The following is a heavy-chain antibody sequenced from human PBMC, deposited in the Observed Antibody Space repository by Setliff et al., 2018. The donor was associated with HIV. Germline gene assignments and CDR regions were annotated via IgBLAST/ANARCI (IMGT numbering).Heavy chain of an antibody. D-gene: IGHD3-9*01. CDR3: ARGGSEYYDILTGYYGIGDYFDY. CDR2: INPNNGGR. Sequence: ASVKVSCKASGYTFTGYYMHWVRQAPGQGLEWMGWINPNNGGRNYAQKFQGRVTMTRDTSISTTYMELSWLRSDDTAVYYCARGGSEYYDILTGYYGIGDYFDYWGQGTLVTVSS. CDR1: GYTFTGYY. J-gene: IGHJ4*02. V-gene: IGHV1-2*02.